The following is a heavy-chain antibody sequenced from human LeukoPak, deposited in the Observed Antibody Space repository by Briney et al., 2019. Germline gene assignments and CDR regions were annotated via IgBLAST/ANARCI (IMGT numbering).Heavy chain of an antibody. V-gene: IGHV3-13*01. J-gene: IGHJ4*02. CDR3: ARQSTPHGNFDY. CDR2: LGTAGDT. D-gene: IGHD5-24*01. CDR1: GFTPTNYA. Sequence: GGSLRLSCAASGFTPTNYAMHWVRQPAGEGLEWVSALGTAGDTFYPGSVKGRFTISRDNAKKSLFLQMNSLRVKDTAIYYCARQSTPHGNFDYWGQGTLVTVSS.